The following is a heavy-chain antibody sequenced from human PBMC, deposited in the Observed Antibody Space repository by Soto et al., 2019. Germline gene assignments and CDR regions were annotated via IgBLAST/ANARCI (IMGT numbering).Heavy chain of an antibody. J-gene: IGHJ4*02. CDR1: GYTFTSYG. CDR2: ISAYNGNT. Sequence: ASVKVSCKASGYTFTSYGISWVRQAPGQGLEWMGWISAYNGNTNYAQKLQGRVTMTTDTSTSTAYMEVRSLRSDDTAVYYCARDTSDSSGWYFTVWFDYWGQGTLVTVSS. CDR3: ARDTSDSSGWYFTVWFDY. D-gene: IGHD6-19*01. V-gene: IGHV1-18*01.